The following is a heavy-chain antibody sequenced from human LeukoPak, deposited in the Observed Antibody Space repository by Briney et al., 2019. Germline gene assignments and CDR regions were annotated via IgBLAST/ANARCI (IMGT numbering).Heavy chain of an antibody. CDR1: GFSFSIYA. V-gene: IGHV3-23*01. CDR3: AKRSSGWYFDY. J-gene: IGHJ4*02. D-gene: IGHD6-19*01. Sequence: GGSLRLSCAASGFSFSIYAMSWVRRAPGKGLEWVSAISGSGGSTYYADSVKGRFTISRDNSNNTLYLQMNSLRAEDTAVYYCAKRSSGWYFDYWGQGTLVTVSS. CDR2: ISGSGGST.